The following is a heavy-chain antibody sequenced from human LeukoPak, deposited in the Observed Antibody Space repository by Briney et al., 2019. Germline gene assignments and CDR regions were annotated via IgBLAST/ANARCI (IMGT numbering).Heavy chain of an antibody. CDR2: TYYWSKWYN. Sequence: SQTLSLTCAISGDSVSSNSAAWNWIRQSPSRGLEWLGRTYYWSKWYNDYAVSVKSRITINPDTSKNLFSLQLNSVTPEDTAVYYCARSRRYYYGSGSYSAFDYWGQGTLVTVSS. CDR1: GDSVSSNSAA. J-gene: IGHJ4*02. V-gene: IGHV6-1*01. D-gene: IGHD3-10*01. CDR3: ARSRRYYYGSGSYSAFDY.